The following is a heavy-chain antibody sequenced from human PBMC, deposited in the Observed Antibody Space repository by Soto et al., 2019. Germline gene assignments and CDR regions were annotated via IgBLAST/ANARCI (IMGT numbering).Heavy chain of an antibody. Sequence: GSLRLSCAASGLTFTTAWINWVRQAPGKGLEWVGRIKSKIDGGTTDFAAPVKGRFAISRDDSRNMVYFQMNSLEIEDTAVYYCTTDSHFTMKLVRFDYWGLGTLVTVSS. V-gene: IGHV3-15*07. CDR1: GLTFTTAW. J-gene: IGHJ4*01. D-gene: IGHD3-22*01. CDR2: IKSKIDGGTT. CDR3: TTDSHFTMKLVRFDY.